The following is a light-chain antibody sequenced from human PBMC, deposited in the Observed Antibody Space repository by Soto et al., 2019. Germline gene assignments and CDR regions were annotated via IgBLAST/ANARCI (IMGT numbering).Light chain of an antibody. Sequence: DIQMTQSPSSLSASVGERVTITCRASQSISSYLNWYQQKPGKAPKLLIYAASSLQSGVPSRFSGSGSGTDFTLTISSLQHEDFATYYCQQSYSTLLFTFGPGTKVDIK. CDR1: QSISSY. CDR2: AAS. J-gene: IGKJ3*01. CDR3: QQSYSTLLFT. V-gene: IGKV1-39*01.